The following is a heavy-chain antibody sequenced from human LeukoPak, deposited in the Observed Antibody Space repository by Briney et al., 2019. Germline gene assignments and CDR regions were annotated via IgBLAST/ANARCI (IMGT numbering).Heavy chain of an antibody. Sequence: GGSLRLSCAASGFTFSDYYMSWVRQAPGKGLEWVSYISRSSTYTNYADSVRGRFTISRDNAKNSLYLQMNSLRAEDTAVYYCARDLYKSYSAHYFDYWGQGTPVTVSS. D-gene: IGHD4/OR15-4a*01. CDR3: ARDLYKSYSAHYFDY. V-gene: IGHV3-11*06. J-gene: IGHJ4*02. CDR1: GFTFSDYY. CDR2: ISRSSTYT.